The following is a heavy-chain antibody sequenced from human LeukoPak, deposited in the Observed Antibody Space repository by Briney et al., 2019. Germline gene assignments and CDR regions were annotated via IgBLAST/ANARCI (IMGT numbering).Heavy chain of an antibody. CDR1: GFTFSSYW. D-gene: IGHD3-10*01. CDR3: ARDYYGSGKTRWFDL. V-gene: IGHV3-74*01. Sequence: PGGSLRLSCAASGFTFSSYWMHWVRQAPGKGLVWVSRINSDGSSTIYADSVKGRLTISRDNAKNTLYLQMNSLRAEDTAVYYCARDYYGSGKTRWFDLWGQGSLVTVSS. J-gene: IGHJ5*02. CDR2: INSDGSST.